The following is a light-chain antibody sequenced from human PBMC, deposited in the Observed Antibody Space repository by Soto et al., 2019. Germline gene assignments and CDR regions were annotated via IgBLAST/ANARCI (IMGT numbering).Light chain of an antibody. CDR1: QSISSW. V-gene: IGKV1-5*01. Sequence: DIQMTQSPSTLSASVGDRVTITCRASQSISSWLAWYQQKPGKAPKLLIYDASSLESGVPSRFSGSGSGTEFTLTISSLQPDDFATYYCQRYNSSQGTLGQGPKVDIK. CDR2: DAS. J-gene: IGKJ1*01. CDR3: QRYNSSQGT.